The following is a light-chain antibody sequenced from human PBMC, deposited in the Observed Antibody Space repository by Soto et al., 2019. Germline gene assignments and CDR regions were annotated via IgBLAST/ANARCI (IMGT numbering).Light chain of an antibody. V-gene: IGKV3-15*01. Sequence: EVVMTQSPATLSVSPGERATLSCRASQSVSSNLAWYQQKPGQAPRLLIYGASTRATGTPARFSGSGSGTEFTLTISSLQSEDSAVHYCQQYNNWITFGQGTRLEIK. CDR2: GAS. CDR1: QSVSSN. CDR3: QQYNNWIT. J-gene: IGKJ5*01.